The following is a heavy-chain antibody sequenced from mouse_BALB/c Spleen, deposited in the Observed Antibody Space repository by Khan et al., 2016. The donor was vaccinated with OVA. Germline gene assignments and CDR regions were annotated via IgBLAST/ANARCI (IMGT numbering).Heavy chain of an antibody. Sequence: EVQLQQSGPELMKPGASVKISCKASGYSFTTYYIHWVIQSHGKSLEWIGFIDPFSGGTTYNQKFKGKATLTADKSSSTAYIHLSNLTSEDSAVYYCTRHGYVAWFTYWGQGTLVTVSA. J-gene: IGHJ3*01. D-gene: IGHD2-2*01. CDR2: IDPFSGGT. CDR3: TRHGYVAWFTY. CDR1: GYSFTTYY. V-gene: IGHV1S135*01.